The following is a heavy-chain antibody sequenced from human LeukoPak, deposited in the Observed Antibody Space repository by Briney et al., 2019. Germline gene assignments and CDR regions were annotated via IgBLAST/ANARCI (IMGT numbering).Heavy chain of an antibody. CDR1: GFTFSSYW. CDR3: AREGGGLLWFGELLYNFDY. Sequence: GGSLRLSCAASGFTFSSYWMSWVRQAPGKGLEWVANIKQDGSEKYYVDSVKGRFTISRDNAKNSLYLQMNSLRAEDTAVYYCAREGGGLLWFGELLYNFDYWGQGTLVTVSS. CDR2: IKQDGSEK. V-gene: IGHV3-7*01. D-gene: IGHD3-10*01. J-gene: IGHJ4*02.